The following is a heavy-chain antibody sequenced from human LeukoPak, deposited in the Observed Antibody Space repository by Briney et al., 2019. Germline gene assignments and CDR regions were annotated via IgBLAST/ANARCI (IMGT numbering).Heavy chain of an antibody. J-gene: IGHJ4*02. V-gene: IGHV4-4*09. CDR3: ARHTGIAAAAPYYFDY. Sequence: PTEGLLLTCARTSGALGKSVGIGIRRPPGKRLKWIGYTYTSGSTNYNTSLKSRVTISVDTSKNRFSLKLSSVTAADTAVYYCARHTGIAAAAPYYFDYWGQGTLITVSS. D-gene: IGHD6-13*01. CDR2: TYTSGST. CDR1: SGALGKSV.